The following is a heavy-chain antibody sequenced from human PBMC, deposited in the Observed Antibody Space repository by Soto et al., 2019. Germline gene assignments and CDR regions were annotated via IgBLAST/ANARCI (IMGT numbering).Heavy chain of an antibody. CDR2: ISRSSRYI. CDR1: GFTFSSYS. J-gene: IGHJ4*02. D-gene: IGHD5-18*01. V-gene: IGHV3-21*01. CDR3: ARAEYSYAGSDY. Sequence: GGSLRLSCVGSGFTFSSYSMNWVRQAPGTGLEWVSSISRSSRYIYYADSVKGRFTVSRDNAKNSLYLQMNSLRAEDTAVYYCARAEYSYAGSDYWGQGTLVTVSS.